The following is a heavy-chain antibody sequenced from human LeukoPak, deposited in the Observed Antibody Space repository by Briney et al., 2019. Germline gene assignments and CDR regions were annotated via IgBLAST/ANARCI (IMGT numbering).Heavy chain of an antibody. CDR1: GFTFSSYA. V-gene: IGHV3-30-3*01. CDR2: ISYDGSNK. CDR3: ARDLSSGWRGNWFDP. D-gene: IGHD6-25*01. Sequence: GGSLRLSCAASGFTFSSYAMHWVRQAPGKGLEWVAVISYDGSNKYYADSVKGRFTISRDNAKNSLYLQMNSLRAEDTAVYYCARDLSSGWRGNWFDPWGQGTLVTVSS. J-gene: IGHJ5*02.